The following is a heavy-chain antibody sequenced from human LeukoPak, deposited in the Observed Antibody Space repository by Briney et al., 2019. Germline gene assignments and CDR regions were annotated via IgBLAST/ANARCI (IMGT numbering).Heavy chain of an antibody. V-gene: IGHV3-30-3*01. CDR3: AMASGWYAPFDY. D-gene: IGHD6-19*01. Sequence: PGGSLRLSCAGSGFTFSGYTIHWVRQAPGKGLEWVAVISYDGSSKYYADSVKGRFTISRDNSKNTLYLQMNSLRAEDTAVYCCAMASGWYAPFDYWGQGTLVTVSS. CDR2: ISYDGSSK. CDR1: GFTFSGYT. J-gene: IGHJ4*02.